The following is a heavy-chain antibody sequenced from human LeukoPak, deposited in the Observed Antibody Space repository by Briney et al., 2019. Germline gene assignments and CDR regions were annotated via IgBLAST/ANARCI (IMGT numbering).Heavy chain of an antibody. Sequence: PGGSLRLSCAASGFTFSSYAMSWVRQAPGKGLEWVSAISGSSGSTYYADSVKGRFTISRDNSKNTLYLQMNSLRAEDTAVYYCAKDGGSSSWSGAFDIWGQGTMVTVSS. CDR2: ISGSSGST. CDR1: GFTFSSYA. D-gene: IGHD6-13*01. CDR3: AKDGGSSSWSGAFDI. J-gene: IGHJ3*02. V-gene: IGHV3-23*01.